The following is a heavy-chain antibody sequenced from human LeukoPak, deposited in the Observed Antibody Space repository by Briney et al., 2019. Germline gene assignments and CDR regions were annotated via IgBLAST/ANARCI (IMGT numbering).Heavy chain of an antibody. CDR1: GFTFSSYS. D-gene: IGHD3-9*01. V-gene: IGHV3-21*01. J-gene: IGHJ6*02. CDR3: ARDRGYILTGHRLDV. CDR2: ISSSSSYI. Sequence: PGGSLRLSCAASGFTFSSYSMNWVRQAPGKGLEWVSSISSSSSYIYYADSVKGRFTISRDNAKNSLYLQMNSLRAEDTAVYYCARDRGYILTGHRLDVWGQGTTVTVSS.